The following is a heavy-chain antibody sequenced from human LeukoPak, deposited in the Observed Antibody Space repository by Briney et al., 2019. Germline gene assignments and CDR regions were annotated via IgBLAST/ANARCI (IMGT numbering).Heavy chain of an antibody. CDR2: INHSGST. Sequence: SETLSLTCAVYGGSFSGYYWSWIREPPGKGLEWIGEINHSGSTNYNPSLKSRVTISVDTSKNKFSLKLSSVTAADTAVYYCARGATYYYDSSGYFRNWGQGTLVTVSS. D-gene: IGHD3-22*01. CDR3: ARGATYYYDSSGYFRN. CDR1: GGSFSGYY. V-gene: IGHV4-34*01. J-gene: IGHJ4*02.